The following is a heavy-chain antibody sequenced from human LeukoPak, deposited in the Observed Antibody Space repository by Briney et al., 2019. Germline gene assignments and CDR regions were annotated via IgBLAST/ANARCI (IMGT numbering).Heavy chain of an antibody. J-gene: IGHJ6*02. CDR1: GWSFSGFY. CDR3: ATTGWYSADDYGLDV. Sequence: PSETLSLTCAVHGWSFSGFYWSWIRQPPEKGLEWIGEISHTGSTKHNPSLKSRVTISVDTSKNQFSLRLNSVTAADTAIYYCATTGWYSADDYGLDVWGQGTTVTVSS. D-gene: IGHD6-19*01. V-gene: IGHV4-34*01. CDR2: ISHTGST.